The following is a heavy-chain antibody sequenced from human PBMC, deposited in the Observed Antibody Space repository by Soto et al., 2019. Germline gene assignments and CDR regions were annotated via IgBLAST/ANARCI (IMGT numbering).Heavy chain of an antibody. CDR3: ARHQHIVVVTATPYDAFDI. CDR1: GYTFTSYG. J-gene: IGHJ3*02. CDR2: ISAYNGNT. D-gene: IGHD2-21*02. V-gene: IGHV1-18*01. Sequence: ASVKVSCKASGYTFTSYGISWVRQAPGQGLDWMGWISAYNGNTNYAQKLQGRVTMTTDTSTSTAYMELRSLRSDDTAVYYCARHQHIVVVTATPYDAFDIWGQGTMVTISS.